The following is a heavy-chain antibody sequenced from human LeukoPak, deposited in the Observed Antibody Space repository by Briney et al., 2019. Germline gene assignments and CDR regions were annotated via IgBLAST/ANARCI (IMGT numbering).Heavy chain of an antibody. D-gene: IGHD3-10*01. CDR1: GFTFSNAW. V-gene: IGHV3-15*01. J-gene: IGHJ4*02. Sequence: AGSLSLYSAASGFTFSNAWLIWVRQAPGMGLKWFVRIKSKTDGGTTDYAAPVKGRFTISRDDSKNTLFLQMNSLKTEDTAVFYCTTDYGSGSYRYFNYWGQGTLVTVSS. CDR3: TTDYGSGSYRYFNY. CDR2: IKSKTDGGTT.